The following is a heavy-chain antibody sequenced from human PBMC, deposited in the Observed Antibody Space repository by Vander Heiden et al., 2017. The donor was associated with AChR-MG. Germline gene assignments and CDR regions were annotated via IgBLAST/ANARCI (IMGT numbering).Heavy chain of an antibody. J-gene: IGHJ2*01. Sequence: EVQLLESGGGLVQPGGSLRLSCTASGFTFSSFAMSWVRQAPGKGLEWVSAIGASGSVTKYADSVTGRFTSSRDNSKNTLYLQMNSLRAEDTAVYYCAKGLTNWSPFDLWAVAPWSLSPQ. V-gene: IGHV3-23*01. CDR1: GFTFSSFA. CDR3: AKGLTNWSPFDL. D-gene: IGHD1-1*01. CDR2: IGASGSVT.